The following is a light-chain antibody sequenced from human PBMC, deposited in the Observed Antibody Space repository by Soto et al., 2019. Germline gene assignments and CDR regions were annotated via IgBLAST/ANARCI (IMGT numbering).Light chain of an antibody. CDR1: QSVSSN. Sequence: EIVITQSPATLYVSPGERATLSCRASQSVSSNLAWYQQKPGQAPRLLIYGASTRATGIPARFSGSGSGTEFTLTISSLQSEDFAVYYCQQYNNWTPITFGQGTRLE. J-gene: IGKJ5*01. CDR2: GAS. CDR3: QQYNNWTPIT. V-gene: IGKV3-15*01.